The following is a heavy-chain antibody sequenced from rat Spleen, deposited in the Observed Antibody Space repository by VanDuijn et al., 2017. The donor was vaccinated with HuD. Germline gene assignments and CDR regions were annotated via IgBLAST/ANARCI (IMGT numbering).Heavy chain of an antibody. V-gene: IGHV2-1*01. D-gene: IGHD1-11*01. CDR1: GFSLTSNS. Sequence: QVQLKESGPGLVQPSQTLSLTCTVSGFSLTSNSVSWVRQPPGKGLEWMGAIWSDGSTDYNSALKSRLSISRDTSKSQVFLKMSGLQTDDTSIYFCTRSYGGYTSNWFPYWGQGTLVTVSS. CDR2: IWSDGST. CDR3: TRSYGGYTSNWFPY. J-gene: IGHJ3*01.